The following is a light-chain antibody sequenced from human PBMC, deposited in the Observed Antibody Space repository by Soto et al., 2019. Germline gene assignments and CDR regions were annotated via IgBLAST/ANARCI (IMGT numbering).Light chain of an antibody. Sequence: QSALTQPASVSGSPGQSITISCTGTSSDVGSYNLVSWYQQHPGKAPKFVIYEGSKRPSGVSNRFSGSKSANTASLTISGLQAEDEADYYCCSYAGSSTFVVFGGGTQLTVL. CDR2: EGS. CDR3: CSYAGSSTFVV. CDR1: SSDVGSYNL. V-gene: IGLV2-23*03. J-gene: IGLJ2*01.